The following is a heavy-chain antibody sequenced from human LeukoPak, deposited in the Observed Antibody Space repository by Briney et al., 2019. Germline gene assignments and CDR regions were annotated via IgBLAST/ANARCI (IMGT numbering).Heavy chain of an antibody. CDR1: GFTFSSYS. Sequence: GGPLRLSCAASGFTFSSYSMIWVRQAPGKGLEWGSYISSSRSTIYYGDSVKGRFTISRDNAKNSLYLQMNSLRAEDTALYYCARDGIRYCSGGSCYSYFDYWGQGTLVTVSS. CDR3: ARDGIRYCSGGSCYSYFDY. V-gene: IGHV3-48*04. J-gene: IGHJ4*02. CDR2: ISSSRSTI. D-gene: IGHD2-15*01.